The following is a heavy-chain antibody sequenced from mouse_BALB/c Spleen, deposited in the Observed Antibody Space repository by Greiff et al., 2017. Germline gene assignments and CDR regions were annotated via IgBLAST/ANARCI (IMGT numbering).Heavy chain of an antibody. J-gene: IGHJ1*01. Sequence: EVQLVESGPGLVKPSQSLSLTCTVTGYSITSDYAWNWIRQFPGNKLEWMGYISYSGSTSYNPSLKSRISITRDTSKNQFFLQLNSVTTEDTATYYCARLTDYGSSYGYFDVWGAGTTVTVSS. CDR2: ISYSGST. V-gene: IGHV3-2*02. CDR3: ARLTDYGSSYGYFDV. CDR1: GYSITSDYA. D-gene: IGHD1-1*01.